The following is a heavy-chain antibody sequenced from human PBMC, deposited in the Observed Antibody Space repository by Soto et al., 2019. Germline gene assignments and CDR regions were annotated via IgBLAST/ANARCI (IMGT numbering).Heavy chain of an antibody. V-gene: IGHV3-30-3*01. Sequence: PGGSLRLSCAASGFTFSSYAMHWVREAPGKGLEWVAVISYDGSNKYYADSVKGRFTISRDNSKHPLYLQMNRLRADHMAVYYCARARYDSSGYNPPIDHRGPGTLVPLP. CDR2: ISYDGSNK. CDR3: ARARYDSSGYNPPIDH. D-gene: IGHD3-22*01. J-gene: IGHJ4*02. CDR1: GFTFSSYA.